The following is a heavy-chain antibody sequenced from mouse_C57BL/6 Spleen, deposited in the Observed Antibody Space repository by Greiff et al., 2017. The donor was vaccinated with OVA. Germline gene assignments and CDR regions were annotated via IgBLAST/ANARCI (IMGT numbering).Heavy chain of an antibody. CDR3: AREDDGYRYYFDY. D-gene: IGHD2-3*01. Sequence: QVQLQQPGAELVRPGSSVKLSCKASGYTFTSYWMHWVKQRPIQGLEWIGNIDPSDSETHYNQKFKDKATLTVDKSSSTAYMQLSSLTSEDSAVYYCAREDDGYRYYFDYWGQGTTLTVSS. J-gene: IGHJ2*01. V-gene: IGHV1-52*01. CDR1: GYTFTSYW. CDR2: IDPSDSET.